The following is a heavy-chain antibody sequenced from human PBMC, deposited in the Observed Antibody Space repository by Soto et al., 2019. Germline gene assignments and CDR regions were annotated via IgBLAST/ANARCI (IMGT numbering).Heavy chain of an antibody. CDR3: ARDQDTAMVTQIDY. D-gene: IGHD5-18*01. V-gene: IGHV3-48*03. CDR2: ISSSGSTI. CDR1: GFTFSSYE. Sequence: GGSLRLSCAASGFTFSSYEMNWVRQAPGKGLEWVSYISSSGSTIYYADSVKGRFTISRDNAKNSLYLQMNSLRAEDTAVYYCARDQDTAMVTQIDYWGQGTLVTVSS. J-gene: IGHJ4*02.